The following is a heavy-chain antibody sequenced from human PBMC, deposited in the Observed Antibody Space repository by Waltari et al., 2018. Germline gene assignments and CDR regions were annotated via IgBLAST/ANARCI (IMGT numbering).Heavy chain of an antibody. Sequence: QVQLVQSGAEVKKPGASVKVSCKASGGTFSSYAISWVRQAPGQGLEWMGRISPIFGTANYAQKFQGRVTITADKSTSTAYMELSSLRSEDTAVYYCSKGVADRATDAFDIWGQGTMVTVSS. CDR1: GGTFSSYA. CDR2: ISPIFGTA. J-gene: IGHJ3*02. CDR3: SKGVADRATDAFDI. D-gene: IGHD3-3*01. V-gene: IGHV1-69*06.